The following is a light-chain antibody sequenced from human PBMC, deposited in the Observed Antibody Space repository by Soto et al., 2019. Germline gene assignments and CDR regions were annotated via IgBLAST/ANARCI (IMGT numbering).Light chain of an antibody. CDR1: QSVLYSSNNKNY. CDR3: HQFYIAPRT. CDR2: WAS. Sequence: DIVLTQSPNSLAVSLGERATINCRSSQSVLYSSNNKNYLAWYQQKPGQSPKLLIYWASTRESGVPDRFSGSGSGTDFTLTISNLQAEDVAVYYCHQFYIAPRTFGQGTKVEVK. J-gene: IGKJ1*01. V-gene: IGKV4-1*01.